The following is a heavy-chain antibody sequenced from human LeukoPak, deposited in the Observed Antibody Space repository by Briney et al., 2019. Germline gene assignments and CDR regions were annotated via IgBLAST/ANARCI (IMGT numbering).Heavy chain of an antibody. V-gene: IGHV1-69*04. J-gene: IGHJ5*02. Sequence: ASVKVSCKASGGTFSCYAISWVRQAPGQGLEWMGRIIPIFGIANYAQKFQGRVTITADKSTSTAYMELSSLRSEDTAVYYCAKVEMATTGGGFDPWGQGTLVTVSS. CDR2: IIPIFGIA. CDR1: GGTFSCYA. D-gene: IGHD5-24*01. CDR3: AKVEMATTGGGFDP.